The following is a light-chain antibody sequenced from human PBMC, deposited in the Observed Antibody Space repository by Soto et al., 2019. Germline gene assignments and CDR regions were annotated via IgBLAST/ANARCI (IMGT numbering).Light chain of an antibody. CDR1: SSDVGGYDY. Sequence: QSALTQPASVSGAPRQSIRISCTGTSSDVGGYDYVSWYQQHPGKAPKVMIYDVSNRPSGGSNRFSGSKSDNTASLTISGLQAEDEADYYCSSYTSSSTYVFGTGTKVTVL. V-gene: IGLV2-14*01. CDR3: SSYTSSSTYV. J-gene: IGLJ1*01. CDR2: DVS.